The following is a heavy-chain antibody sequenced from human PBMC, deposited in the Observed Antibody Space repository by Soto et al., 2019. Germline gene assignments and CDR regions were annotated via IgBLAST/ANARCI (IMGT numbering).Heavy chain of an antibody. V-gene: IGHV1-69*01. J-gene: IGHJ4*02. D-gene: IGHD6-19*01. CDR3: ARPKGTYSSGYYYFDF. Sequence: QVQLEQSGAEVKQPGYSVRVSCKTSGGTFSTYAINWVRQAPGQGLEWMGAIIPLFGTAEYSQKFQGRVTITADESTSTAYMELSSLRSDDTAVYFCARPKGTYSSGYYYFDFWGQGTLVTVSS. CDR1: GGTFSTYA. CDR2: IIPLFGTA.